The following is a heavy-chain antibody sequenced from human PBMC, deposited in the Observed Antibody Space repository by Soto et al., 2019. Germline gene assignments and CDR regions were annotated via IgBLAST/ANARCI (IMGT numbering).Heavy chain of an antibody. CDR2: IYHSGST. Sequence: SETLSLTCTVSGGXISSGDYYWSWIRQPPGKGLEWIGYIYHSGSTHYNPSLKSRVTLSVDTSKNQFSLNLSSVTAADTAVYSCARLSPGSLYFDYWGQG. CDR1: GGXISSGDYY. D-gene: IGHD2-15*01. J-gene: IGHJ4*02. CDR3: ARLSPGSLYFDY. V-gene: IGHV4-30-4*01.